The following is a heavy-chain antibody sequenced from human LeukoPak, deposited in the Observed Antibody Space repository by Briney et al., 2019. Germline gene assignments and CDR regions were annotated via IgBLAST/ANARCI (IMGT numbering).Heavy chain of an antibody. V-gene: IGHV3-30*02. CDR2: IRYDGSNK. CDR3: AKERDTAMVTIDY. D-gene: IGHD5-18*01. J-gene: IGHJ4*02. Sequence: GGSLRLSCAASGFTFSSYGMHWVRQAPGKGLEWVAFIRYDGSNKYYADSVKGRFTISTDNSKNTLYLEMNSLRAEDTAVYYCAKERDTAMVTIDYWGQGTLVTVSS. CDR1: GFTFSSYG.